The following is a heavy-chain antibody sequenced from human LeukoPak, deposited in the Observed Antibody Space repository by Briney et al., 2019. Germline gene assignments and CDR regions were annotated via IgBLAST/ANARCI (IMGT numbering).Heavy chain of an antibody. CDR3: ARRSYCSSTSCYGYNWFDP. D-gene: IGHD2-2*01. CDR2: IYYSGST. Sequence: SGTLSLTCTVSGGSISSSSYYWGWIRQPPGKGLEWIGSIYYSGSTYYNPSLKSRITISVDTSKNQFSLKLSSVTAADTAVYYCARRSYCSSTSCYGYNWFDPWGQGTLVTVSS. V-gene: IGHV4-39*01. CDR1: GGSISSSSYY. J-gene: IGHJ5*02.